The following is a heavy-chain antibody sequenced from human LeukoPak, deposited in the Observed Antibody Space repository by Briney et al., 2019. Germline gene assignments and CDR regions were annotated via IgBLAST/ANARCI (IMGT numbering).Heavy chain of an antibody. CDR2: INSSGGGT. V-gene: IGHV1-46*01. J-gene: IGHJ6*02. CDR1: GYTFTSYY. CDR3: ARDVYGMDV. Sequence: ASVKVSCKASGYTFTSYYMHWVRQAPGQGLGWMGVINSSGGGTTYAQKFQGRVSMTRDTSTSTVYMELSSLRSEDTAVYYCARDVYGMDVWGQGTTVTVSS.